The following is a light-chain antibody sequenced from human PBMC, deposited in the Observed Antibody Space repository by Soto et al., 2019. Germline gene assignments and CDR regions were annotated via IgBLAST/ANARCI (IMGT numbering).Light chain of an antibody. CDR1: QSVLYNSNKKNY. CDR2: WAS. Sequence: DIVMTQSPDSLSVSLGERATINCKSSQSVLYNSNKKNYLTRYQQKPGQPPKLLISWASSRGSGVPDRFSGSGSGTDFTLTISSLQAEDVAVYFCQQYDETPFTFGPGTKVDIK. V-gene: IGKV4-1*01. J-gene: IGKJ3*01. CDR3: QQYDETPFT.